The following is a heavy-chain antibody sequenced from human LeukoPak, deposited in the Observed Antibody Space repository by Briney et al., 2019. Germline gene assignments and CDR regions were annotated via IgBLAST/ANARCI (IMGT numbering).Heavy chain of an antibody. CDR2: IRNTGIT. D-gene: IGHD5-18*01. Sequence: SETLSLTCSVSGGSISSYYWHWIRQPPGKGLEWIGYIRNTGITNYNPSLKSRVTISVDTSENQFSLKLTSVTAADTAVYYCARDRSMVTHGDFDYWGQGTLVTVSS. J-gene: IGHJ4*02. CDR3: ARDRSMVTHGDFDY. V-gene: IGHV4-59*01. CDR1: GGSISSYY.